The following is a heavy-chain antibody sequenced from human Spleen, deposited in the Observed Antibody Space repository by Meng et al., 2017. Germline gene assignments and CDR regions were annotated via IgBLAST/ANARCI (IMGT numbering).Heavy chain of an antibody. D-gene: IGHD5-24*01. V-gene: IGHV1-18*01. J-gene: IGHJ4*02. CDR1: GYTFTTYG. Sequence: QVQLVQSGAGVKEPGASVKVSCKASGYTFTTYGISWVRQAPGQGLEWMGWIGAYNGNTNYAQNFQGRLTLTTDTSMSTAYMELRSLRSDDTAVYYCARATIPDYWGQGTLVTVSS. CDR3: ARATIPDY. CDR2: IGAYNGNT.